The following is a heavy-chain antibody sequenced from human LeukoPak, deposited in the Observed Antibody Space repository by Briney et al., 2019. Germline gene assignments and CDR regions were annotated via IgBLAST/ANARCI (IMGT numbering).Heavy chain of an antibody. V-gene: IGHV3-23*01. CDR2: IGGGDDI. J-gene: IGHJ4*02. CDR1: GFTFNIYA. D-gene: IGHD1-14*01. CDR3: AKGPTPRNSILDHFDS. Sequence: QPGGSLRLSCAASGFTFNIYAMSWVRQAPGKGLEWVSGIGGGDDIHYADSVKGRFTVSRDDSKNTVYLQMNSLRAEDTAIYFCAKGPTPRNSILDHFDSWGQGTLVTVS.